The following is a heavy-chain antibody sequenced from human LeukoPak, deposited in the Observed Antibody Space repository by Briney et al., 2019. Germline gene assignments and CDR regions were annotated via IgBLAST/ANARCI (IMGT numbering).Heavy chain of an antibody. CDR1: GYTFTSYY. V-gene: IGHV1-46*01. CDR2: INPSGGST. D-gene: IGHD3-22*01. Sequence: GASLKVSCKASGYTFTSYYMHWVRQAPGQGLEWMGIINPSGGSTSYAQKFQGRVTMTRDTSTSTVYMELSSLRSEDTAVYYCAREASYGDSSGPYFDYWGQGTLVTVSS. CDR3: AREASYGDSSGPYFDY. J-gene: IGHJ4*02.